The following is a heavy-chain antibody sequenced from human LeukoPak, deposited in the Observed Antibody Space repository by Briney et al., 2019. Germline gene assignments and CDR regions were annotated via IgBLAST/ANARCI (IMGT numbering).Heavy chain of an antibody. Sequence: GGSLRLSCIASGFSLSGYAMSWVRQAPGKGLEWVSGISGSGDNTYYADSVKGRFTISRDNSKNTLYVQVNSLGTEDTAAYYCAKGSYYDSSGSFYFDYWGQGTLVTVSS. J-gene: IGHJ4*02. CDR3: AKGSYYDSSGSFYFDY. CDR1: GFSLSGYA. V-gene: IGHV3-23*01. CDR2: ISGSGDNT. D-gene: IGHD3-22*01.